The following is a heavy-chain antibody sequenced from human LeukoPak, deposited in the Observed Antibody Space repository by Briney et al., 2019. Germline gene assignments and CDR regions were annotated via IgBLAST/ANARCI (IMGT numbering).Heavy chain of an antibody. CDR3: AREAYRGGDCYSSHGAFDI. CDR2: ISPNSGGT. D-gene: IGHD2-21*02. J-gene: IGHJ3*02. CDR1: GYTFTGYY. V-gene: IGHV1-2*02. Sequence: GASVKVSCKASGYTFTGYYMHWVRQAPGQGLEWMGWISPNSGGTNYAQKFQGRVTMTRDTSISTAYMELSRLRSDDTAVYYCAREAYRGGDCYSSHGAFDIWGQGTMVTVSS.